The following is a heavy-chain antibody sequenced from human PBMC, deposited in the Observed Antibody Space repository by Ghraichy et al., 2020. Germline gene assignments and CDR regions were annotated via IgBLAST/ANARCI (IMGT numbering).Heavy chain of an antibody. J-gene: IGHJ6*02. CDR1: GGSISSGAYS. CDR2: IYTSGTT. Sequence: SETLSLTCTASGGSISSGAYSWTWVRQPAGKALEWIGRIYTSGTTNYNPALKGRVTMSLDRSKNQLSLQLFSVTAADTAVYYCARMVETLASWGYPSHYGMDVWGPGTTVTVSS. CDR3: ARMVETLASWGYPSHYGMDV. D-gene: IGHD4-23*01. V-gene: IGHV4-61*02.